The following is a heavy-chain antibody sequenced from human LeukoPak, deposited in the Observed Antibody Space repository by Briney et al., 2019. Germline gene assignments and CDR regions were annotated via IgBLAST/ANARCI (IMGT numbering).Heavy chain of an antibody. V-gene: IGHV4-61*02. J-gene: IGHJ6*03. D-gene: IGHD3-22*01. Sequence: SETLSLTCTVSGGSISTGSYYWSWIRQPAGKGLEWIGRIYTSGSTNYNPSLKSRVTISVDTSKNQFSLKLSPVTAADTVVYYCARVSSGPYYYYYMDVWGKGTTVTVSS. CDR3: ARVSSGPYYYYYMDV. CDR1: GGSISTGSYY. CDR2: IYTSGST.